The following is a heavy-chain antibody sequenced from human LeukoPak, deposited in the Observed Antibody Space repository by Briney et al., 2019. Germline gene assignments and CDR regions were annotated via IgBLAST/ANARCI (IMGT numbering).Heavy chain of an antibody. D-gene: IGHD3-22*01. CDR2: IYSSGST. CDR3: ARDWASSGYYPDY. V-gene: IGHV3-66*01. J-gene: IGHJ4*02. CDR1: GFSVSSNY. Sequence: HPGGSLRLSCAASGFSVSSNYMSWVRQAPGKGLEWVSVIYSSGSTYYADSVKGRFTISRDNSKNTLYLQMNSLRAEDTAVYYCARDWASSGYYPDYWGQGTLVTVSS.